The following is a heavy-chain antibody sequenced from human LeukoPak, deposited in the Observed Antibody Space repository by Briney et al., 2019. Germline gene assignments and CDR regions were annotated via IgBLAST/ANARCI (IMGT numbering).Heavy chain of an antibody. J-gene: IGHJ4*02. CDR1: GGSISSSSYY. CDR3: ARDSSYGFDS. Sequence: RASETLSLTCTVSGGSISSSSYYWGWIRQPPGKGLEWIGSIYYSGSTYYNPSLKSRVTISVDTSKIQFSLKLNSVTAADTAVYYCARDSSYGFDSWGQGTLVTVSS. D-gene: IGHD5-18*01. CDR2: IYYSGST. V-gene: IGHV4-39*07.